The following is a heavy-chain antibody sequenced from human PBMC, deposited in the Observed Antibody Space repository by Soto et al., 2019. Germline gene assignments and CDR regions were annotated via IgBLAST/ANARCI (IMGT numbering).Heavy chain of an antibody. D-gene: IGHD3-3*01. Sequence: QEQLVQSGAEVKKPGSSVKVSCKASGGTFSSYAISWVRQAPGQGLEWMGGIIPIFGTANYAQKFQGRVTITADESTSTAYMELSSLRSEDTAVYYCARDPSRRGYDFWSGYYLYYYGMDVWGQGTTVTVSS. V-gene: IGHV1-69*01. CDR1: GGTFSSYA. CDR2: IIPIFGTA. CDR3: ARDPSRRGYDFWSGYYLYYYGMDV. J-gene: IGHJ6*02.